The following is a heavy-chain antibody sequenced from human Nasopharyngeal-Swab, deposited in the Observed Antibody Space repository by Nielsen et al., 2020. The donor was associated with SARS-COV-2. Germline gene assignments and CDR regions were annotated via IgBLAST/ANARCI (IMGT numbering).Heavy chain of an antibody. D-gene: IGHD3-3*01. CDR2: ISAYNGNT. CDR1: GYTFTSYG. Sequence: ASVKVSCKASGYTFTSYGISWVRQAPGQGLEWMGWISAYNGNTNYAQKLQGRVTITTDTSTSKAYMELRSLRSDDKAVYYCAREGGDFWSGPSYYYYGMDVWGQGTTVTVSS. J-gene: IGHJ6*02. V-gene: IGHV1-18*01. CDR3: AREGGDFWSGPSYYYYGMDV.